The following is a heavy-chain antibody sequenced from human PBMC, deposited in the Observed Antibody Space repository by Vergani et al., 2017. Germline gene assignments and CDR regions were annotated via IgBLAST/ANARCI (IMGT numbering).Heavy chain of an antibody. D-gene: IGHD6-19*01. V-gene: IGHV1-46*03. CDR2: INHSGGST. Sequence: QVQLVQSGAEVKKPGASVKVSCKASGYTFPSYYMHWVRQAPGQGLEWMGIINHSGGSTSYAQKFQGRVTMTRDTSTSTVYMELSSLRSEDTAVYYCARQGGSGWYGGFDYWGQGTLGTVSS. J-gene: IGHJ4*02. CDR3: ARQGGSGWYGGFDY. CDR1: GYTFPSYY.